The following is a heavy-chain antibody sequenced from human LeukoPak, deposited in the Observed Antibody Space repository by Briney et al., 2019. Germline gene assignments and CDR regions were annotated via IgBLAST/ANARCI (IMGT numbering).Heavy chain of an antibody. CDR3: ARDRGAVGGLLSYHFYYMDV. D-gene: IGHD3-16*01. J-gene: IGHJ6*03. V-gene: IGHV3-48*01. Sequence: PGGSLRLSCAASGFTFSSHNMNWVRQAPGRGLEWISYITTGSSTIKYADSVKGRFTIPRDNTKSSLYLQMNSLRAEDTAVYYCARDRGAVGGLLSYHFYYMDVWGKGTPVTVS. CDR2: ITTGSSTI. CDR1: GFTFSSHN.